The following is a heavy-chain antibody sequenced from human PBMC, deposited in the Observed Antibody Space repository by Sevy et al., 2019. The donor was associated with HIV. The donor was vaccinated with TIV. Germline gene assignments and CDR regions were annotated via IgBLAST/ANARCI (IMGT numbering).Heavy chain of an antibody. CDR2: ISGSGGST. D-gene: IGHD1-26*01. J-gene: IGHJ5*02. Sequence: GGSLRLSCAASGFTFSSYAMSWVRQAPGKGLEWVSAISGSGGSTYYADSVKGRFTISRDNSKNTLYLQMNSLRAEDTAVHYCAKEVGTSGRYDPNWFDPWGQGTLVTVSS. V-gene: IGHV3-23*01. CDR1: GFTFSSYA. CDR3: AKEVGTSGRYDPNWFDP.